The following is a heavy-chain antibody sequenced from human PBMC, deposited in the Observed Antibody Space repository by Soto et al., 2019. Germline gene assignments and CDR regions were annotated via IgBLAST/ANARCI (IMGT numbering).Heavy chain of an antibody. V-gene: IGHV1-2*02. CDR3: ARAPRRTYYDYVWGSYRYYPFDY. CDR2: INPNSGGT. CDR1: GYTFTGYY. D-gene: IGHD3-16*02. J-gene: IGHJ4*02. Sequence: ASVKVSCKASGYTFTGYYMHWVRQAPGQGLEWMGWINPNSGGTNYAQKFQGRVTMTRDTSISTAYMELSRLRSDDTAVYCCARAPRRTYYDYVWGSYRYYPFDYWGQGTLVTVSS.